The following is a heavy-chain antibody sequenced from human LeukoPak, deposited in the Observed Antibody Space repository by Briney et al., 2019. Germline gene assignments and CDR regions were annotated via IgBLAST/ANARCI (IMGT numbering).Heavy chain of an antibody. Sequence: ASVKVSCKASGYTFTSYRISWVRQAPGQGLEWMGWISAYNGNTNYAQKLQGRVTMTRDTSISTAYMELSSLRSEDTAVYYCATDSSGYYSTDPLDYWGQGTLVTVSS. CDR3: ATDSSGYYSTDPLDY. V-gene: IGHV1-18*01. D-gene: IGHD3-22*01. J-gene: IGHJ4*02. CDR2: ISAYNGNT. CDR1: GYTFTSYR.